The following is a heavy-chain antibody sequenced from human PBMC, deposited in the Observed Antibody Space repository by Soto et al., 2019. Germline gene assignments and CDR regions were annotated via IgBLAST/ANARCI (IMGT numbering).Heavy chain of an antibody. CDR3: ASLGYCSGGSCTLDAFDI. J-gene: IGHJ3*02. V-gene: IGHV4-59*01. D-gene: IGHD2-15*01. CDR2: IYYSGST. Sequence: SETLSLTCTVSGGSISSYYWSWIRQPPGKGLEWIGYIYYSGSTNYNPSLKSRVTISVDTSKNQFSLKLSSVTAADTAVYYCASLGYCSGGSCTLDAFDIWGQGTMVTVSS. CDR1: GGSISSYY.